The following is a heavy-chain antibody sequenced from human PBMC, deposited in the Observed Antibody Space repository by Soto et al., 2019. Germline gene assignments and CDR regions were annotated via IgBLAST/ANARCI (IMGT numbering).Heavy chain of an antibody. J-gene: IGHJ4*02. CDR3: AKGQTTVVTPFDY. Sequence: LRLSCAASGFTFSSYGMHWVRQAPGKGLEWVAVISYDGSNKYYADSVKGRFTISRDNSKNTLYLQMNSLRAEDTAVYYCAKGQTTVVTPFDYWGQGTLVTVSS. D-gene: IGHD4-17*01. CDR2: ISYDGSNK. V-gene: IGHV3-30*18. CDR1: GFTFSSYG.